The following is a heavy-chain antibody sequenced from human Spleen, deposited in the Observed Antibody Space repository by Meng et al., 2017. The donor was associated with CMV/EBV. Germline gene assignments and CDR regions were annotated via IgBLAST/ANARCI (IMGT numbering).Heavy chain of an antibody. D-gene: IGHD2-21*02. CDR3: ARDWPRDGVTNQIRYYYYGMDV. CDR1: GYRFTSYD. CDR2: INPKSGGT. V-gene: IGHV1-2*02. J-gene: IGHJ6*02. Sequence: ASVKVSCKASGYRFTSYDINWLRQATGQGLEWMGWINPKSGGTHYAQRFQGRVTLTRDTSIRTTYMELSRLRSDDTAVYYCARDWPRDGVTNQIRYYYYGMDVWGQGTTVTVSS.